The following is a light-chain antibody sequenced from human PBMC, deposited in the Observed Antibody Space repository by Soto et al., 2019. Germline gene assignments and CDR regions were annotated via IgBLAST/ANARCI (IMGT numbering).Light chain of an antibody. J-gene: IGKJ1*01. V-gene: IGKV3-20*01. Sequence: EIVLTQSPGTLSLSPGDRATLSCRASQSVSSNFLAWYQQNPGQAPRLLSYGASIMATGIPDRFSGSGSGTDLTLTIRRLEPEYFAMYFYHQYVSSPRTFGQGTKVETK. CDR1: QSVSSNF. CDR2: GAS. CDR3: HQYVSSPRT.